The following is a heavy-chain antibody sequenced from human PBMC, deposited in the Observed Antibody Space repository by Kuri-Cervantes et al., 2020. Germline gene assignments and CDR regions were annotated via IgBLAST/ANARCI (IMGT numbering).Heavy chain of an antibody. J-gene: IGHJ4*02. CDR2: IYYSGST. CDR1: GGSISSSSYY. CDR3: ARGGTTVTDYYFDY. D-gene: IGHD4-17*01. V-gene: IGHV4-39*01. Sequence: GSLSLTCTVSGGSISSSSYYWGWIRQPPGKGLEWIGSIYYSGSTYYNPSLKSRVTISVDTSKNQFSLKLSSVTAADTAVYYCARGGTTVTDYYFDYWGQGALVTVSS.